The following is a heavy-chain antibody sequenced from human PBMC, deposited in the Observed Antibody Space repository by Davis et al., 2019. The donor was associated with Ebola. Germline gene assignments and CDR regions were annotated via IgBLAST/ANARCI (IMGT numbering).Heavy chain of an antibody. Sequence: GESLKISCKVSDYSFTNYWIGWVRQLPGKGLEWMGIIWPGDSDTRYSPSFQGQVTISADKSISTAYLQWSSLKASDTAMYYCARPAKTGDLVDYWGQGTLVTVSS. CDR3: ARPAKTGDLVDY. CDR1: DYSFTNYW. J-gene: IGHJ4*02. D-gene: IGHD7-27*01. V-gene: IGHV5-51*01. CDR2: IWPGDSDT.